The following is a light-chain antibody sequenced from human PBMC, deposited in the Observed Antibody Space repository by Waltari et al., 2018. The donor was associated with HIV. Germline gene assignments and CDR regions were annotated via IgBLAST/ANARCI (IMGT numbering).Light chain of an antibody. V-gene: IGLV2-8*01. CDR3: SSYAGSNNLV. CDR1: SSDVGGYNF. J-gene: IGLJ2*01. CDR2: EVT. Sequence: QSALTQPPSASGSPGQSVTISCTGTSSDVGGYNFVSWYQQHPGKAPKLMIFEVTKRPSWVPALFSGSQTANPASLTVSGLQAYDEAVYYCSSYAGSNNLVFGGGTKLTVL.